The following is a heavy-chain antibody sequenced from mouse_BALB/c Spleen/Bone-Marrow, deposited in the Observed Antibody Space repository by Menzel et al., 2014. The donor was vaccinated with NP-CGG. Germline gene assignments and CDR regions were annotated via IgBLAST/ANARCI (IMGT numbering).Heavy chain of an antibody. D-gene: IGHD2-3*01. J-gene: IGHJ1*01. V-gene: IGHV1-9*01. CDR3: ARRGGWLGYFDV. Sequence: VQLQQSGAELMKPGASVKISCKATGYTFSSYWIEWVKQRPGHGLEWIGEILPGSGSTNYNEKFKGKATFTADTSSNTACMQLSSLTSEDSAVYYCARRGGWLGYFDVWGAGTTVTVSS. CDR1: GYTFSSYW. CDR2: ILPGSGST.